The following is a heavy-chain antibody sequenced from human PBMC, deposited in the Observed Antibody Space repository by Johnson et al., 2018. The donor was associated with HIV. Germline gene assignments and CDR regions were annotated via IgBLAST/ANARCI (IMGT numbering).Heavy chain of an antibody. CDR3: ARDRGYCTNGVCYYDAFDI. CDR1: GFTFSDYY. V-gene: IGHV3-11*04. Sequence: VQLVESGGGLGKPGGSLRLSCAASGFTFSDYYMSWLRQAPGKGLEWVSFISSTASTIYYADSVKGRFTISRDNAKNSLYLQMNSLRAEDTAVYYCARDRGYCTNGVCYYDAFDIWGQGTMVTVS. J-gene: IGHJ3*02. CDR2: ISSTASTI. D-gene: IGHD2-8*01.